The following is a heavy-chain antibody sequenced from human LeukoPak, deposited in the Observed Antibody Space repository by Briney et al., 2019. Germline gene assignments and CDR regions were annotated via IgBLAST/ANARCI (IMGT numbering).Heavy chain of an antibody. CDR3: AKVPSPQGGGYLGY. J-gene: IGHJ4*02. V-gene: IGHV3-30*18. CDR1: GFTFSSYG. Sequence: GGSLRLSCAASGFTFSSYGMHWVRQAPGKGLEWVAVISYDGSNKYYADSVKGRFTISRDNSKNTLYLQMNSLRAEDTAVYYCAKVPSPQGGGYLGYWGQGTLVTVSS. D-gene: IGHD5-24*01. CDR2: ISYDGSNK.